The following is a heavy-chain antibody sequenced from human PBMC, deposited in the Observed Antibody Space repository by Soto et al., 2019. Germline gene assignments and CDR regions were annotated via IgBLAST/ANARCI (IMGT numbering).Heavy chain of an antibody. CDR1: GDSVTSGGYF. D-gene: IGHD6-19*01. CDR2: ISYSGST. Sequence: SXTLSLTCTVSGDSVTSGGYFWCWIRQPPGKGLEWIGYISYSGSTKYNPSLESRVTISVDTSNKNFSLKLASVTAADTAVYCCARAPYSSGWPDSWGQGTLVTVSS. J-gene: IGHJ4*02. V-gene: IGHV4-61*03. CDR3: ARAPYSSGWPDS.